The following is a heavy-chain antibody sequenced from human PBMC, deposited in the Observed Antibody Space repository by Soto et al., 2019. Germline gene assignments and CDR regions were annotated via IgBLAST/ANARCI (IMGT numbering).Heavy chain of an antibody. CDR1: GFSFSSYG. V-gene: IGHV3-33*01. CDR2: IWYDGTNR. J-gene: IGHJ4*02. CDR3: XXXXXXXXXXXXAIDY. Sequence: QVQLVESGGGVVQPGRSLRLSCSASGFSFSSYGMYWVRQAPGRXLEWVAVIWYDGTNRHYADSVKGRFTISRDNSEDRLYLQMNSLRVEXTXXXXXXXXXXXXXXXXXAIDYWGQGTLVTVSS.